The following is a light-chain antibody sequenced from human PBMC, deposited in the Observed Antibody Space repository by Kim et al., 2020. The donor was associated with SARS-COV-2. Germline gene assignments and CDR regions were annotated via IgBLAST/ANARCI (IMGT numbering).Light chain of an antibody. J-gene: IGLJ2*01. Sequence: SYELTQPPSVSVSPGQTASITCSGDKLGDKYVCWYQQRPGQSPVLVIYQDNERPSGIPERISGSNSGNTATLTISGTQAMDEATYYCQAWDSSNVVFGGGTQLTVL. CDR3: QAWDSSNVV. CDR2: QDN. CDR1: KLGDKY. V-gene: IGLV3-1*01.